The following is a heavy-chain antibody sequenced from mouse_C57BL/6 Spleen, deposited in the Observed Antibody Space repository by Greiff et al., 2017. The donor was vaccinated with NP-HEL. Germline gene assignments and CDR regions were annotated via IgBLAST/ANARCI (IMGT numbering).Heavy chain of an antibody. CDR3: ARRKSEGFDY. CDR2: IDPSDSYT. D-gene: IGHD1-3*01. J-gene: IGHJ2*01. CDR1: GYTFTSYW. Sequence: VQLQQPGAELVRPGTSVKLSCKASGYTFTSYWMHWVKQRPGQGLEWIGVIDPSDSYTNYNQKFKGKATLTVDTSSSTAYMQLSSLTSEDSAVYYCARRKSEGFDYWGQGTTLTVSS. V-gene: IGHV1-59*01.